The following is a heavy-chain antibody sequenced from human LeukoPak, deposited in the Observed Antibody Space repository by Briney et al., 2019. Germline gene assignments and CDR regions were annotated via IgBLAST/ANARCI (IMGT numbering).Heavy chain of an antibody. D-gene: IGHD3-22*01. J-gene: IGHJ6*02. CDR1: GGSISSGGYY. CDR2: IYYSGST. CDR3: ARARYYYDSSGYRYYYGMDV. V-gene: IGHV4-61*08. Sequence: SQTLSLTCTVSGGSISSGGYYWSWIRQPPGKGLEWIGYIYYSGSTNYNPSLKSRVTISVDTSKNQFSLKLSSVTAADTAVYYCARARYYYDSSGYRYYYGMDVWGQGTTVTVSS.